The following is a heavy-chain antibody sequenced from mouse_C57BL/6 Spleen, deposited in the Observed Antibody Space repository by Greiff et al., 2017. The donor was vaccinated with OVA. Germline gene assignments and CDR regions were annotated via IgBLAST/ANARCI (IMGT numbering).Heavy chain of an antibody. CDR3: ARHEEAAALGYAMDY. D-gene: IGHD4-1*01. Sequence: VKLMESGAELVKPGASVKLSCKASGYTFTEYTIHWVKQRSGQGLEWIGWFYPGSGSIKYNEKFKDKATLTADKSSSTVYMELSRLTSEDSAVYFCARHEEAAALGYAMDYWGQGTSVTVSS. J-gene: IGHJ4*01. CDR1: GYTFTEYT. V-gene: IGHV1-62-2*01. CDR2: FYPGSGSI.